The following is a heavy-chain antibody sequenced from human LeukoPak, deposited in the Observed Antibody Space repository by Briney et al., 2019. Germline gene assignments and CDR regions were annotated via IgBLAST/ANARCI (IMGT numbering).Heavy chain of an antibody. CDR2: ISAYNGNT. V-gene: IGHV1-18*01. CDR3: AREEYSSGWTQYYYYMDV. CDR1: GYTFTSYG. Sequence: GASVKVSCKASGYTFTSYGISWVRQAPGQGLEGMGWISAYNGNTNYAQKLQGRVTMTTDTSTSTAYMELRSLRSDDTAVYYCAREEYSSGWTQYYYYMDVWGKGTTVTISS. D-gene: IGHD6-19*01. J-gene: IGHJ6*03.